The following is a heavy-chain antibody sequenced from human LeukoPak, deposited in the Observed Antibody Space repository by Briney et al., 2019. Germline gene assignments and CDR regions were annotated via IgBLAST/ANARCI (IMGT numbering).Heavy chain of an antibody. D-gene: IGHD2-2*01. V-gene: IGHV3-21*01. J-gene: IGHJ4*02. Sequence: PGGSLRLSCAASGFTFSSYNMNWVRQAPGKGLEWVSSISSSSSYIYYADSVKGRFTIARDSSKNTLYLQMNTLRAEDTAVYYCVTYQLLLYGFDYWGQGTLVTVSS. CDR3: VTYQLLLYGFDY. CDR2: ISSSSSYI. CDR1: GFTFSSYN.